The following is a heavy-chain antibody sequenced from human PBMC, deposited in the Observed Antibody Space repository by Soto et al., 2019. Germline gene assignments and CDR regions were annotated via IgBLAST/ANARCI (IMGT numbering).Heavy chain of an antibody. CDR2: ISSSSSYI. CDR1: GFTFSSYS. D-gene: IGHD6-13*01. J-gene: IGHJ3*02. Sequence: EVQLVESGGGLVKPGGSLRLSCAASGFTFSSYSMNWVRQAPGKGLEWVSSISSSSSYIYYADSVKGRFTISRDNAKNSLYLQMNSMRAEDTAVYYCARDYGASSWRPSNAFDIWGQGTMVTVSS. CDR3: ARDYGASSWRPSNAFDI. V-gene: IGHV3-21*01.